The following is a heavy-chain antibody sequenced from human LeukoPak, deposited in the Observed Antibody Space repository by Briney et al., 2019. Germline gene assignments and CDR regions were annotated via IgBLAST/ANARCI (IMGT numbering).Heavy chain of an antibody. D-gene: IGHD3-16*01. J-gene: IGHJ4*02. CDR3: ARMDDYAFFDY. V-gene: IGHV4-59*01. CDR2: IYYSGST. CDR1: GGSISSYY. Sequence: PSETLSLTCTVSGGSISSYYWSWIRQPPGKGLECIGYIYYSGSTNYNPSLKSRVTISVDTSKNQFSLKLSSVTAADTAVYYCARMDDYAFFDYWGQGTLVTVSS.